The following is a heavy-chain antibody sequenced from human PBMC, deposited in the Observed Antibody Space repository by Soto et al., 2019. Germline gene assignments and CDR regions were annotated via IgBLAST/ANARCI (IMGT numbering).Heavy chain of an antibody. J-gene: IGHJ4*02. V-gene: IGHV3-23*01. CDR2: ISGSGVST. CDR3: AKGAVAVAGHYYFDY. D-gene: IGHD6-19*01. CDR1: GFTFSSYV. Sequence: EVQLLESGGGLVQPGGSLRLSCAASGFTFSSYVMSWVRQAPGKGLEWVSAISGSGVSTYYADSVKGRFTISRDKSKNPLSLQMNSLRAEDTAVYYCAKGAVAVAGHYYFDYWGEGTLVTVSS.